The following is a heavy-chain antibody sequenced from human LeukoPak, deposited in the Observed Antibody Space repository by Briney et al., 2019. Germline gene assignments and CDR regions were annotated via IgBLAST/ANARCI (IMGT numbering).Heavy chain of an antibody. D-gene: IGHD6-13*01. CDR1: GYTFTSYY. J-gene: IGHJ4*02. V-gene: IGHV1-46*01. Sequence: ASVKVSCKASGYTFTSYYMHWVRQAPGQGLEWMGIINPSGGSTSYAQKFQGRVTMTRDMSTSTVYMELSSLRSEDTAVYYCARARGLYSRITTAWEYWGQGTLVTVSS. CDR3: ARARGLYSRITTAWEY. CDR2: INPSGGST.